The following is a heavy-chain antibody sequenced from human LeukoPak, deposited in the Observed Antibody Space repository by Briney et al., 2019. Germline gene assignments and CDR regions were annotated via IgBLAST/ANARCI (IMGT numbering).Heavy chain of an antibody. V-gene: IGHV4-61*02. Sequence: SETLSLTCTVSGVSISSSNSYWSWIRQPAGKGLEWIGRIYTSGSTNYNPSLKSRVTMSVDTSKNQFSLKLSSVTAAGTAVYYCARVSSGWPYYYYYYMDVWGKGTTVTISS. CDR2: IYTSGST. CDR3: ARVSSGWPYYYYYYMDV. CDR1: GVSISSSNSY. D-gene: IGHD6-19*01. J-gene: IGHJ6*03.